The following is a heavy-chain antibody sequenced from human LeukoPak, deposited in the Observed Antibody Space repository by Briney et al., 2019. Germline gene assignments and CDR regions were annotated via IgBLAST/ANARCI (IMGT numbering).Heavy chain of an antibody. Sequence: SETLSLTCAVYGGSLSGYYWSWIRQPPGKGLEWIGEINHSGSTNYNPSLKSRVTISVDTSKNQFSLKLSSVTAADTAVYYCARAMYDFWSGYSPFDYWGQGTLVTVSS. D-gene: IGHD3-3*01. CDR3: ARAMYDFWSGYSPFDY. J-gene: IGHJ4*02. V-gene: IGHV4-34*01. CDR2: INHSGST. CDR1: GGSLSGYY.